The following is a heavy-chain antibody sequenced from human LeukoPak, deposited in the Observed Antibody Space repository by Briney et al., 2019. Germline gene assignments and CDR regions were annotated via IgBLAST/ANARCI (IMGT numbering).Heavy chain of an antibody. Sequence: GGSLRLSCSASGFSFASYGMNWVRQAPGSGLKWVAYISAGSSNTFYADSVKGRFTISRDNAENFLHLQMNSLSAEDTAVYYCARSAVQANTPFSFDFWGQGALVTVSS. V-gene: IGHV3-48*01. CDR3: ARSAVQANTPFSFDF. CDR1: GFSFASYG. J-gene: IGHJ4*01. CDR2: ISAGSSNT. D-gene: IGHD1-26*01.